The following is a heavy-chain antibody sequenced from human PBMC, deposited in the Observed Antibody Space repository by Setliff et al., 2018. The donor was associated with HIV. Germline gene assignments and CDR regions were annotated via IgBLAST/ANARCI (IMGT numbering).Heavy chain of an antibody. CDR2: IYNSAST. CDR3: ARHSPSDY. V-gene: IGHV4-59*08. CDR1: GDSISTDY. J-gene: IGHJ4*02. Sequence: PSETLSLTCTVSGDSISTDYWTWIRQPPGKGLEWIGYIYNSASTSYNPSLKSRVTISVDTSKNQFSLKLCSVTAADTAVYYCARHSPSDYWGQGTLVTVSS.